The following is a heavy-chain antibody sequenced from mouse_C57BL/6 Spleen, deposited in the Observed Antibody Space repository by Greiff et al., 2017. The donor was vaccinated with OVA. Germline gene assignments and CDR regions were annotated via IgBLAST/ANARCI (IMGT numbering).Heavy chain of an antibody. CDR1: GYTFTSYW. CDR3: ARDEVWIRRYFDV. D-gene: IGHD2-2*01. Sequence: QVQLQQPGAELVKPGASVKMSCKASGYTFTSYWITWVKQRPGQGLEWSGDIYPGSGSTNYNEKFKSKATLTVDTSSSTAYMQLSSLTSEDSAVYYCARDEVWIRRYFDVWGTGTTVTVSS. J-gene: IGHJ1*03. V-gene: IGHV1-55*01. CDR2: IYPGSGST.